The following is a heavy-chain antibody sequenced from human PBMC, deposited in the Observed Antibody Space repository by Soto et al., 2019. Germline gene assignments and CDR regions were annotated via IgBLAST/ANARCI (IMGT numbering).Heavy chain of an antibody. V-gene: IGHV1-69*12. D-gene: IGHD3-22*01. J-gene: IGHJ5*02. Sequence: QVQLVQSGAEVKKPGSSVKVSCKASGGTFSSYAISWVRQAPGQGLEWRGGIIPIFGTANYDQKFQGRVTITADESTSTAYMELSSLRSEDTAVYYCAIPTRYYYDSSGQAAWFDPWGQGTLVTVAS. CDR2: IIPIFGTA. CDR3: AIPTRYYYDSSGQAAWFDP. CDR1: GGTFSSYA.